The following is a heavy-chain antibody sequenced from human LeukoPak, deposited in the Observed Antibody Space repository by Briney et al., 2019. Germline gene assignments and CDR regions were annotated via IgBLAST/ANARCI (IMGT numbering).Heavy chain of an antibody. CDR3: ARDPTGTNWFDS. V-gene: IGHV3-11*06. CDR1: GFTFSDYY. Sequence: GGSLRLSCAASGFTFSDYYMTWIRQAPGKGPEWVSYISSSSAYTNYADSVKGRFTISRDNANNSLYLRMNSLRAEDTAVYYCARDPTGTNWFDSWGQGTLVTVSS. CDR2: ISSSSAYT. D-gene: IGHD1-1*01. J-gene: IGHJ5*01.